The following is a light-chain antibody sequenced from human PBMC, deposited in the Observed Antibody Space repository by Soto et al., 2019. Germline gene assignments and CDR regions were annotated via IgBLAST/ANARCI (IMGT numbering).Light chain of an antibody. CDR1: SSDIGDYDY. J-gene: IGLJ1*01. V-gene: IGLV2-8*01. CDR2: EVT. CDR3: SSYTDTKSLV. Sequence: QSVLTQPASVSGSPGQSITISCTGSSSDIGDYDYVSWYQQHPGKAPKVLISEVTKRPSGVPDRFSGSKSGNTASLTVSALQAEDEADYYCSSYTDTKSLVFGTGTKVTVL.